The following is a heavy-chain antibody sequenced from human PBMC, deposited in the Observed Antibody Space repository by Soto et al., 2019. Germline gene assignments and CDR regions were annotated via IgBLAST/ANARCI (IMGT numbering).Heavy chain of an antibody. J-gene: IGHJ6*02. CDR3: ASGPPSLTTVRYYHGMDV. D-gene: IGHD4-4*01. V-gene: IGHV4-39*01. CDR2: IYYSGST. CDR1: GGSISSSSYY. Sequence: SETLSLTCTVSGGSISSSSYYWGWIRQPPGKGLEWIGNIYYSGSTYYNPSLKSRLTMSVDTSKNQFSLKLSSVTAADTAVYYCASGPPSLTTVRYYHGMDVWGQGTTVTVSS.